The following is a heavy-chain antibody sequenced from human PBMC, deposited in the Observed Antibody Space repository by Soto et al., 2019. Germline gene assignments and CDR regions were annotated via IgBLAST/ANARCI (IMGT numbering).Heavy chain of an antibody. V-gene: IGHV4-59*08. D-gene: IGHD2-15*01. Sequence: QVQLQESGPGLVKPSETLSLTCTLSGGSISTYYWSWIQQPPGKGLEWIGYVYDRATTSYNPSLKTRVTISADTSKNQFSLNLRSVTAADTAVYFCARIRSVFSGGRNDYWGQGILVTVSS. CDR1: GGSISTYY. CDR3: ARIRSVFSGGRNDY. J-gene: IGHJ4*02. CDR2: VYDRATT.